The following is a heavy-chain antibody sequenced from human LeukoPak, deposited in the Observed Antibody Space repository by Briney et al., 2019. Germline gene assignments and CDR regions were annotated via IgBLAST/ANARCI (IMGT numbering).Heavy chain of an antibody. CDR1: GVSISSGGYY. Sequence: SGPGLVKPSQTLSLTCTVSGVSISSGGYYWSWIRQPPGKGLEWTGYIYHSGSTNYNPSLKSRVTMSVDTSKNQFSLKLSSVTAADTAVYYCARRGSSGWYLYRFDYWGQGTLVTVSS. D-gene: IGHD6-19*01. CDR3: ARRGSSGWYLYRFDY. CDR2: IYHSGST. V-gene: IGHV4-30-2*01. J-gene: IGHJ4*02.